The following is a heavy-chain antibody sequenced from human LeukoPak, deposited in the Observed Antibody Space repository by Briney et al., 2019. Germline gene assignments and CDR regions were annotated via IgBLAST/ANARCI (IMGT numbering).Heavy chain of an antibody. J-gene: IGHJ4*02. CDR1: GGSISSYY. D-gene: IGHD1-14*01. CDR2: IYYSGST. CDR3: ARANPGPDY. V-gene: IGHV4-59*01. Sequence: SETLSLTCTVSGGSISSYYWSCIRQPPGKGLEWIGYIYYSGSTNYNPSLKSRVTISVDTSKNQFSLKLSSVTAADTAVYYCARANPGPDYWGQGTLVTVSS.